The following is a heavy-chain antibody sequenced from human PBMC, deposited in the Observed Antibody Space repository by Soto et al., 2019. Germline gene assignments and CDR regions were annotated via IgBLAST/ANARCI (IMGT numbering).Heavy chain of an antibody. J-gene: IGHJ3*01. V-gene: IGHV4-4*02. CDR2: IYHSGSV. CDR1: SGSISSTNW. CDR3: ARDCSSSSCYGRAFDV. Sequence: QVQLQESGPGLVKPSGTLSLTCAVSSGSISSTNWWSWVRQPPGKGLEWIGEIYHSGSVNYNPSLKSRATMSVDKSKNQFSLKLSSVTAADTAVYYCARDCSSSSCYGRAFDVWGQGTMVTVSS. D-gene: IGHD2-2*01.